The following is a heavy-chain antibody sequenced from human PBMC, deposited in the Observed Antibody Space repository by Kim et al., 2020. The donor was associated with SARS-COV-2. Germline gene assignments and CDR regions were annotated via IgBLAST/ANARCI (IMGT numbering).Heavy chain of an antibody. Sequence: GGSLRLSCAASGFTFSSYAMHWVRQAPGKGLEWVAVISYDGSNKYYADSVKGRFTISRDNSKNTLYLQMNSLRAEDTAVYYCARGHLFGIVVVPAARDYYYGMDVWRQGTTLPVSS. CDR3: ARGHLFGIVVVPAARDYYYGMDV. V-gene: IGHV3-30-3*01. CDR1: GFTFSSYA. J-gene: IGHJ6*02. CDR2: ISYDGSNK. D-gene: IGHD2-2*01.